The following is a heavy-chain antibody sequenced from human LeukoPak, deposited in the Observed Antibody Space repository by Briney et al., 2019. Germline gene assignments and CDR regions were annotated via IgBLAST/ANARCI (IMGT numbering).Heavy chain of an antibody. CDR3: ARSKGGAQREYGMDV. CDR2: ISSGATYI. CDR1: GFTFKNYG. V-gene: IGHV3-21*06. J-gene: IGHJ6*02. D-gene: IGHD1-1*01. Sequence: PGGSLRLSCAASGFTFKNYGMNWVRQAPGKGLEWVSSISSGATYIDNADSVKGRFTISRDNAKNSLYLEMNSLRAEDTAVYYCARSKGGAQREYGMDVWGQGTTVTASS.